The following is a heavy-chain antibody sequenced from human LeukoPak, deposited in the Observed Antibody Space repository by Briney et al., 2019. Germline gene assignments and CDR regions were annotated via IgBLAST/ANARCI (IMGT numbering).Heavy chain of an antibody. CDR3: ARGGIPVTGIDEVDY. J-gene: IGHJ4*02. CDR1: GFTFSSYD. V-gene: IGHV3-13*01. D-gene: IGHD2-21*02. CDR2: IGIGGDT. Sequence: GGSLRLSCAASGFTFSSYDMHWVRQATGKGLEWVSAIGIGGDTYYPGSVKGRFTISRENAKNSLYLQMNSLRAGDTAVYCCARGGIPVTGIDEVDYWGQGTLVTASS.